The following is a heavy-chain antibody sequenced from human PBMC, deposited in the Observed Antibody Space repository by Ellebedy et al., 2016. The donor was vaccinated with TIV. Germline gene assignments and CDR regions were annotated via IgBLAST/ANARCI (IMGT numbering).Heavy chain of an antibody. V-gene: IGHV3-23*01. J-gene: IGHJ5*02. CDR1: GFTFSNYV. CDR3: AKVGRRYYESSGDP. Sequence: PGGSLRLSCAASGFTFSNYVMSWVRQAPGKGLEWVSTISDGGGATYYADSVKGRFNISRDNSENTLYLQMNSLRAEETAVYYCAKVGRRYYESSGDPWGQGSLVTVSS. D-gene: IGHD3-22*01. CDR2: ISDGGGAT.